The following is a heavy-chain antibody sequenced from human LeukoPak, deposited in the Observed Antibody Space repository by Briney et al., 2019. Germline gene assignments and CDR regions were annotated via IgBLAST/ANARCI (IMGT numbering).Heavy chain of an antibody. V-gene: IGHV4-31*02. J-gene: IGHJ4*02. CDR2: IYYSGST. D-gene: IGHD1-26*01. CDR3: AREVAEWERRYFDY. CDR1: GFTFSSYAMH. Sequence: LRLSCAASGFTFSSYAMHWVRQHPGKGLEWIGYIYYSGSTYYNPSLKSRVTISVDTSKNQFSLKLSSVTAADTAVYYCAREVAEWERRYFDYWGQGTLVTVSS.